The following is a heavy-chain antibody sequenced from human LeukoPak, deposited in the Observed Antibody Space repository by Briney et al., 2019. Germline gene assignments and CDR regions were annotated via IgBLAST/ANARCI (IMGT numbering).Heavy chain of an antibody. D-gene: IGHD3-10*01. Sequence: GGSLRLSCLASGFTFSSYAMDWVRQAPGQGLQWVSAVGTSADTYYADSVRGRFTISRDNSKNTLYLQMNSLRPEDTAIYYCAKLFESGTYNNFFHYWGQGTLVTVFS. CDR3: AKLFESGTYNNFFHY. V-gene: IGHV3-23*01. CDR2: VGTSADT. CDR1: GFTFSSYA. J-gene: IGHJ4*02.